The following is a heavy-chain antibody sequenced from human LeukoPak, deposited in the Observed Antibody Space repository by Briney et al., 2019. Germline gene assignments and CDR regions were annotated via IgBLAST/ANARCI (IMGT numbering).Heavy chain of an antibody. CDR1: GFTFSSYG. D-gene: IGHD3-9*01. CDR2: ISGSGGST. CDR3: ARDGYILTGYKAFDI. J-gene: IGHJ3*02. Sequence: GGSLRLSCAASGFTFSSYGMSWVRQAPGKGLEWVSAISGSGGSTYYADSVKGRFTISRDNSKNTLYLQMNSLRAEDTAVYYCARDGYILTGYKAFDIWGQGTMVTVSS. V-gene: IGHV3-23*01.